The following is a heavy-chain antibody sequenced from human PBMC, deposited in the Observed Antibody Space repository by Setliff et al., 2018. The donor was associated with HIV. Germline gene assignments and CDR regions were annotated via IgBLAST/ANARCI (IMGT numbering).Heavy chain of an antibody. CDR2: IYYSGNT. CDR1: GGSLNNYY. Sequence: SETLSLTCFVSGGSLNNYYWSWLREPPGKELEWIAYIYYSGNTNYNPSLKSRVTISVDTSRNQFSLKLSSVTAADTAVYYCARVQMAYAAFDVWGQGTMVTVSS. J-gene: IGHJ3*01. V-gene: IGHV4-59*01. CDR3: ARVQMAYAAFDV. D-gene: IGHD4-17*01.